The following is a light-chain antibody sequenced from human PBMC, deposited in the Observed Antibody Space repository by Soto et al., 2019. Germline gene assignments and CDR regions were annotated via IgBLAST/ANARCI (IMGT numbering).Light chain of an antibody. V-gene: IGKV3-11*01. CDR2: DAS. CDR3: QQRSNWPT. CDR1: QSVSSNY. J-gene: IGKJ5*01. Sequence: EIVLTQSPCTFSLSPGESATLSCRASQSVSSNYLGWYQQRPGQAPRLLIYDASNRATGIPARFSGSGSGTDFTLTISSLEPEDFAVYYCQQRSNWPTFGQGTRLEIK.